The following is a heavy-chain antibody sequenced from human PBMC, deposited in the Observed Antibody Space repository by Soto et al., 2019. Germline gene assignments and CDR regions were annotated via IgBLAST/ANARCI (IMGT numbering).Heavy chain of an antibody. CDR1: GGSISSGDYY. D-gene: IGHD2-8*01. CDR2: IYDSGST. CDR3: ARDNGVGP. J-gene: IGHJ5*02. V-gene: IGHV4-30-4*01. Sequence: QVQLQESGPGLVKPSQTLSLTCTVSGGSISSGDYYWSWIRQLPGKGLEWIGYIYDSGSTYYNSSHKSRVNITLDTSKNQFSLKLTSVTAADTAVYYCARDNGVGPWGQGTLVTVSS.